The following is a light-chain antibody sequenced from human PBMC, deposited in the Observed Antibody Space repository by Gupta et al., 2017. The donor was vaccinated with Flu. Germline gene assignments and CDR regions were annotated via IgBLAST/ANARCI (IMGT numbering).Light chain of an antibody. V-gene: IGLV3-1*01. Sequence: SYELTQQPSVSVSPGQTASITCSGDKLGDKYACWYQQKPGQSPVLVIYQDSKRPSGIPERFSGSNSGNTATLTISGTQAMDEADYYCQAWDSSLYVFGTGTKVTVL. CDR1: KLGDKY. CDR2: QDS. CDR3: QAWDSSLYV. J-gene: IGLJ1*01.